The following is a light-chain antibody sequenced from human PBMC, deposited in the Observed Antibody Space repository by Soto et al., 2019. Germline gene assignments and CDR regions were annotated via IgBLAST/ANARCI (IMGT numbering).Light chain of an antibody. Sequence: QSALTQPRSVSGSPGQSVTISCPGSRGDVCGYKYVSWYQQFPGKAPKLIIYDVAKRPSGVPGRFSGSKSGNTASLTISGLQAEDEGDYYCCSYGGGRTPLGFGGGTKLTVL. CDR2: DVA. CDR1: RGDVCGYKY. J-gene: IGLJ2*01. V-gene: IGLV2-11*01. CDR3: CSYGGGRTPLG.